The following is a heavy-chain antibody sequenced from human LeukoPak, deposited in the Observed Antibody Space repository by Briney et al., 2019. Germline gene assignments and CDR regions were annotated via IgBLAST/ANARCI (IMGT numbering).Heavy chain of an antibody. CDR3: AREYGSGSYYDLSY. J-gene: IGHJ4*02. V-gene: IGHV1-18*01. Sequence: ASVKVSCKASGYTFTSYGISWVRQAPGQGLEWMGWISAYNGNTNYAQKLQGRVTTTTDTSTSTAYMELRSLRSDDTAVYYCAREYGSGSYYDLSYWGQGTLVTVSS. CDR2: ISAYNGNT. CDR1: GYTFTSYG. D-gene: IGHD3-10*01.